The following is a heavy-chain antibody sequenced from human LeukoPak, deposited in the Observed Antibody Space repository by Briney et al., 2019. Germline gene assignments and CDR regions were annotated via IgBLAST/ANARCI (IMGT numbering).Heavy chain of an antibody. CDR2: ISGGGGST. V-gene: IGHV3-43*02. J-gene: IGHJ5*02. Sequence: GGSLRLSCAAPGLATDDYAIHWVRQAPGKGLEWVSLISGGGGSTFYADSVRGRFTISRDNTKNSLSLQMSSLRGEDTALYYCVRESATRGWFDHWGQGTLVTVSS. CDR1: GLATDDYA. CDR3: VRESATRGWFDH.